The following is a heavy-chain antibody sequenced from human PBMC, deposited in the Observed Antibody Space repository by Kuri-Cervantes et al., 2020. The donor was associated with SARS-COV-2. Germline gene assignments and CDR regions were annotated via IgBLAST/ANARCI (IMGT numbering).Heavy chain of an antibody. J-gene: IGHJ4*02. CDR3: ARGEGGYSSGWYMGDY. V-gene: IGHV3-7*03. CDR1: GFTFSSYA. Sequence: LSLTCAASGFTFSSYAMHWVRQAPGKGLEWVANIKQDGSEKYYVDSVKGRFTISRDNAKNSLYLQMNSLRAEDTAVYYCARGEGGYSSGWYMGDYWGQGTLVTVSS. CDR2: IKQDGSEK. D-gene: IGHD6-19*01.